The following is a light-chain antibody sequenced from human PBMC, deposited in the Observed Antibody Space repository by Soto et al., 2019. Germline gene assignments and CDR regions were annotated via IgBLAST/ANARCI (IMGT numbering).Light chain of an antibody. CDR3: QQYGSSPT. V-gene: IGKV3-20*01. J-gene: IGKJ1*01. CDR2: GAS. Sequence: EIVLTQSPGTLSLSPRERATLSCRASQSVSSSYLAWYQQKPGQAPRLLIYGASSRATGIQDRFSGSGSGTDFNITISRLEPEDFAVYYCQQYGSSPTFGQGTKVEIK. CDR1: QSVSSSY.